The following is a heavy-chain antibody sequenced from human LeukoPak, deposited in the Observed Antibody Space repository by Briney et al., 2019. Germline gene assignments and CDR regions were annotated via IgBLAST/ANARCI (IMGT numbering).Heavy chain of an antibody. CDR1: GFTFSSYG. CDR3: AKGLRSGQTA. V-gene: IGHV3-30*18. CDR2: ISYDGSNK. D-gene: IGHD2-15*01. J-gene: IGHJ5*02. Sequence: GGSLRLSCAASGFTFSSYGMHWVRQAPGKGLEWVAVISYDGSNKYYADSVKGRFTISRDNSKNTLYLQMNSLRAEDTAVYYCAKGLRSGQTAWGQGTLVTVSS.